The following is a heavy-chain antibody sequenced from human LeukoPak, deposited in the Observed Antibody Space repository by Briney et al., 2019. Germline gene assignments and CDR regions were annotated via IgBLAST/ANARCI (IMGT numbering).Heavy chain of an antibody. J-gene: IGHJ6*02. CDR2: IKSDGSST. CDR1: GFTFKDYW. Sequence: GGSLRLSCAASGFTFKDYWMHWVRQAPGKGLVWVSRIKSDGSSTSYADSVKGRFTISRDNAKNTLYLQMKSLRAEGSGVYYCARRRTNYYYHYGMDVWGQGTTVTVSS. V-gene: IGHV3-74*01. CDR3: ARRRTNYYYHYGMDV.